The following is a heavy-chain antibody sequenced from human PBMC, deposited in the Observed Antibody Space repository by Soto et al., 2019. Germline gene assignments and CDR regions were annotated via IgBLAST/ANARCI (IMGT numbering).Heavy chain of an antibody. CDR2: IIPIFGTA. CDR1: GGTFSSYA. CDR3: AGEIDTAMDNRGYYYGMDV. J-gene: IGHJ6*02. Sequence: ASVKVSCKASGGTFSSYAISWVRQAPGQGLEWMGGIIPIFGTANYAQKFQGRVTITADESTSTAYMELSSLRSEDTAVYYCAGEIDTAMDNRGYYYGMDVWGQGTTVTVSS. D-gene: IGHD5-18*01. V-gene: IGHV1-69*13.